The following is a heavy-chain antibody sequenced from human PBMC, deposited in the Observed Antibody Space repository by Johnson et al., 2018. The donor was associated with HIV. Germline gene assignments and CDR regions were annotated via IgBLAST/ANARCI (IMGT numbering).Heavy chain of an antibody. CDR2: IGSTGDT. CDR1: GFTFSSYD. D-gene: IGHD1-26*01. V-gene: IGHV3-13*04. Sequence: EVQLVESGGGLVQPGGSLRLSCAASGFTFSSYDMHWVRQATGKGLEWVSGIGSTGDTYYPGSVKGRFTISRDNAKNSLYLQMNTLRAEDTALYYCAKGATRYKTSGSNSDGAFDIWGQGTMVTVSS. CDR3: AKGATRYKTSGSNSDGAFDI. J-gene: IGHJ3*02.